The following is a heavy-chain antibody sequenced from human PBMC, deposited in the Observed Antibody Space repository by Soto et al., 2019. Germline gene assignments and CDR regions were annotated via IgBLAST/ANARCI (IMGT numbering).Heavy chain of an antibody. CDR2: IYYSGST. Sequence: SETLSLTCTVSGGSISSGGYYWSWIRQHPGKGLEWIGYIYYSGSTYYNPSLKSRVTISVDTSKNQFSLKLSSVTAADTAVYYCARVGKDYGSGSYYFDYWGQGTLVTVSS. CDR1: GGSISSGGYY. CDR3: ARVGKDYGSGSYYFDY. V-gene: IGHV4-31*03. D-gene: IGHD3-10*01. J-gene: IGHJ4*02.